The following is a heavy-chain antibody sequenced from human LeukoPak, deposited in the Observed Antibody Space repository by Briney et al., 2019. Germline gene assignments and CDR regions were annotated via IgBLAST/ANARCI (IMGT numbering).Heavy chain of an antibody. CDR2: IYTGGST. CDR1: GFTVSSNY. CDR3: ARNLYYYDSSGYYYY. J-gene: IGHJ4*02. Sequence: PGGSLRLSCAASGFTVSSNYMSWVRQAPGKGLEWVSAIYTGGSTYYAGSVKGRFTISRDSSKNMLYLQMNSLRAEDTAVYYCARNLYYYDSSGYYYYWGQGTLVTVSS. V-gene: IGHV3-66*01. D-gene: IGHD3-22*01.